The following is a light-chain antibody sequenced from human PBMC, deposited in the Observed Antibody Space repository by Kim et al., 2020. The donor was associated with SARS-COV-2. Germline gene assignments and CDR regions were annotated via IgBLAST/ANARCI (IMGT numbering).Light chain of an antibody. CDR2: QDS. J-gene: IGLJ2*01. Sequence: SYELTQPPSVSVSPGQTASITCSGDKLGDKYACWYQQKPGQSPVLVIYQDSKRPSGIPARFSGSNSGNTATLTISGTQAMDEADYYCQAWDSSTKVVFGGGTQLTVL. CDR1: KLGDKY. V-gene: IGLV3-1*01. CDR3: QAWDSSTKVV.